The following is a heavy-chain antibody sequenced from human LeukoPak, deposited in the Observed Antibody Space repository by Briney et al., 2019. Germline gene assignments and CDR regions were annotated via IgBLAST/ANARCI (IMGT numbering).Heavy chain of an antibody. D-gene: IGHD2-15*01. Sequence: GGSLRLSCAASGFTFSTYNMNWVRQAPGKGLEWVSSITSSSSYTFHADSVKGRFTISRDNSKNSLYLQMNSLRTEDTALYYCAKDGCSGGSCYSDYYYYMDVWGKGTTVTVSS. V-gene: IGHV3-21*04. J-gene: IGHJ6*03. CDR3: AKDGCSGGSCYSDYYYYMDV. CDR2: ITSSSSYT. CDR1: GFTFSTYN.